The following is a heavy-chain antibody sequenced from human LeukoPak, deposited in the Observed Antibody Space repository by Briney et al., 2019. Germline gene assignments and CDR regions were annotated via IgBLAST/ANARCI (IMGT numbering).Heavy chain of an antibody. CDR1: GGSISSGGYY. CDR3: ARGGYCGGDCYSFDY. V-gene: IGHV4-31*03. CDR2: IYYSGST. J-gene: IGHJ4*02. Sequence: PSQTLSLTCTVSGGSISSGGYYWSWIRQHPGKGLEWIGYIYYSGSTYYNPSLKSRVTISVDTSKNQFSLKLSSVTAADTAVYYCARGGYCGGDCYSFDYWGQGTLVTVSS. D-gene: IGHD2-21*02.